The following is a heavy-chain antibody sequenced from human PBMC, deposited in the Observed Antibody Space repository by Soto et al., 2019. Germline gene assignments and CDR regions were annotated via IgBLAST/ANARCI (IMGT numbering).Heavy chain of an antibody. CDR1: GGSISSGGYY. J-gene: IGHJ4*02. V-gene: IGHV4-31*03. Sequence: QVQLQESGPGLVKRSQTLSLTCTVSGGSISSGGYYWSWIRQHPGKGLEWIGYIYYSGSTSYNPSLKSRITISVDTSKNQFSLKLSSVTAADTAVYYCARDGGYGSGSYYYAYWGQGTLVTVSS. D-gene: IGHD3-10*01. CDR2: IYYSGST. CDR3: ARDGGYGSGSYYYAY.